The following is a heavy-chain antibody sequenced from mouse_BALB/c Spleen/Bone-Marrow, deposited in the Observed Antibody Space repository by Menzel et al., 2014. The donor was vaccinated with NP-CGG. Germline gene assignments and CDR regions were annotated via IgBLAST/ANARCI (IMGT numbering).Heavy chain of an antibody. CDR3: AREVRAPWYAMDY. CDR2: ISTYNGNT. D-gene: IGHD2-14*01. Sequence: QVHVKQSGPEVVRPGVSVKISCKGSGYTFTDYAMHWVKQSHAKSLEWIGVISTYNGNTNYNQKFKGKATMTVDKSSSTAYMELARLTSEDSATYYCAREVRAPWYAMDYWGQGTSVTVSS. V-gene: IGHV1-67*01. CDR1: GYTFTDYA. J-gene: IGHJ4*01.